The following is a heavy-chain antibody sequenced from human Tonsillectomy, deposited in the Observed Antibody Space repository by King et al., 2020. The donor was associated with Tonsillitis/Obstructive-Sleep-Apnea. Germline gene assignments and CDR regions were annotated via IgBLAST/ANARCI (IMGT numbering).Heavy chain of an antibody. D-gene: IGHD4-23*01. Sequence: VQLQESGPGLVKPSETLSLTCTVSGGSISSYYWSWIRQPPGKGLEWIGYIYYSGSTNYNPSLKSRVTISVDTSMNQFSLKLSSVTAADTAVYYCAREADYGGNHYDYWGQGTLVTVSS. V-gene: IGHV4-59*01. CDR2: IYYSGST. CDR3: AREADYGGNHYDY. CDR1: GGSISSYY. J-gene: IGHJ4*02.